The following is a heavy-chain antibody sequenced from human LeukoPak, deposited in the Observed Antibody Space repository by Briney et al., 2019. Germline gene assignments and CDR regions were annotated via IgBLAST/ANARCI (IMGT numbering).Heavy chain of an antibody. CDR1: GGSISSYY. Sequence: SETLSLTCTVSGGSISSYYWSWIRQPPGKGLEWIGYIYYSGSTNYNPPLKSRVTISVDTSKNQFSLKLSSVTAADTAVYYCARRGSGKYNWFDPWGQGTLVTVSS. V-gene: IGHV4-59*08. J-gene: IGHJ5*02. CDR3: ARRGSGKYNWFDP. CDR2: IYYSGST.